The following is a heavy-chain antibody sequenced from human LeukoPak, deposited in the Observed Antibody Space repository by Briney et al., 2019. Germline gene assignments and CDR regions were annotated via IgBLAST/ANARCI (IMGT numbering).Heavy chain of an antibody. CDR2: ISGSGGST. CDR3: AKDQRVTGTSIYHFDY. D-gene: IGHD6-19*01. Sequence: PGGALRLSCAASGFTFSSYGMSWGGQAPGKGRGGVSGISGSGGSTYYADSVKGRFTISRDNSKNTLYVQMNSLTAEDTAVYYCAKDQRVTGTSIYHFDYWGQGTLVTVSS. V-gene: IGHV3-23*01. CDR1: GFTFSSYG. J-gene: IGHJ4*02.